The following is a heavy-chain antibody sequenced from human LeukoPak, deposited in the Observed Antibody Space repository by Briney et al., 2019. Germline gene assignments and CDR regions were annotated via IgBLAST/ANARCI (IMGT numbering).Heavy chain of an antibody. CDR3: AGNYDSWTGLNY. V-gene: IGHV3-73*01. CDR2: IGNKVSNYAT. J-gene: IGHJ4*02. CDR1: GFTFSGSA. Sequence: GGSLKLSCAASGFTFSGSAMHWVRQASGKGLEWVGHIGNKVSNYATEYAASLRGRFTISRDDSKDTAYLQVDSLKTEDTAVYYCAGNYDSWTGLNYWGQGTLVTVSS. D-gene: IGHD3-3*01.